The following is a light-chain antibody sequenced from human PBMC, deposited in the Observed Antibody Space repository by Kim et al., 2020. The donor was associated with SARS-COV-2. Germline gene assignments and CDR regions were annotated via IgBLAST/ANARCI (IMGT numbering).Light chain of an antibody. Sequence: QPVLTKSSSASASLGSSVKLTCTLSSWHSSYIIAWHQQQPGKAPRYLMKLEGSGSYNKGSGVPDRFSGSSSGADRYLTISNLQSEDEADYYCETWDSNTWVFGGGTQLTVL. J-gene: IGLJ3*02. CDR1: SWHSSYI. CDR2: LEGSGSY. CDR3: ETWDSNTWV. V-gene: IGLV4-60*03.